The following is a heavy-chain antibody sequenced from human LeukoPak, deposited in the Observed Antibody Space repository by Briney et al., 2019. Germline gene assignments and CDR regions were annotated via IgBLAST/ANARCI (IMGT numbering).Heavy chain of an antibody. CDR3: ARDQFYPYGLDY. CDR1: GGSISSSSYY. J-gene: IGHJ4*02. D-gene: IGHD3-10*01. V-gene: IGHV4-39*07. CDR2: IYYSGST. Sequence: PSETLSLTCTVSGGSISSSSYYWGWIRQPPGKGLEWIGSIYYSGSTYYNPSLKSRVTISVDTSKNQFSLKLSSVTAADTAVYYCARDQFYPYGLDYWGQGTLVTVSS.